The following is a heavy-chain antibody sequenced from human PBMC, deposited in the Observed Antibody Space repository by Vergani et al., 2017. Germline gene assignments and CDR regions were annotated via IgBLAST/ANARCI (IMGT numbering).Heavy chain of an antibody. CDR2: ISGSGGST. J-gene: IGHJ3*02. CDR3: AKDLYYDSSGYYYRAFDI. CDR1: GFTFSSYA. V-gene: IGHV3-23*04. Sequence: EVQLVESGGGLVQPGGSLRLSCAASGFTFSSYAMSWVRQAPGKGLEWVSAISGSGGSTYYADSVKGRFTISRDNSKNTLYLQMNSLRAEDTAVYYCAKDLYYDSSGYYYRAFDIWGQGTMVTVSS. D-gene: IGHD3-22*01.